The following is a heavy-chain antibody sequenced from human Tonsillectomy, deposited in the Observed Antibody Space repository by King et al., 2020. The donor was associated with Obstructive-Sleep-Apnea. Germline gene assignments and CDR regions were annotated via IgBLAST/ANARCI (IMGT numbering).Heavy chain of an antibody. CDR3: AKTSHPYDSSGYYYDY. V-gene: IGHV3-30*04. D-gene: IGHD3-22*01. J-gene: IGHJ4*02. Sequence: VQLVESGGGVVQPGRSLRLSCAASGFTFSSYAMHWVRQAPGKGLEWVAVISYDGSNKYYADSVKGRFTISRDNSKNTLYLQMNSLRAEDTAVYYCAKTSHPYDSSGYYYDYWGQGTLVTVSS. CDR1: GFTFSSYA. CDR2: ISYDGSNK.